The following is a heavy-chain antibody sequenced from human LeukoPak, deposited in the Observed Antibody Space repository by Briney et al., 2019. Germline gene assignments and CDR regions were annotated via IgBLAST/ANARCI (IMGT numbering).Heavy chain of an antibody. J-gene: IGHJ4*02. CDR1: GGSISSSSYY. Sequence: SETLSLTCTVSGGSISSSSYYWGWIRQPPGKGLEWIGYIYYSGSTYYNPSLKSRVTISLDTSKNQFSLKLSSVTAADTAVYYCAREGAGYSRYWGQGTLVTVSS. CDR2: IYYSGST. V-gene: IGHV4-31*03. CDR3: AREGAGYSRY. D-gene: IGHD1-26*01.